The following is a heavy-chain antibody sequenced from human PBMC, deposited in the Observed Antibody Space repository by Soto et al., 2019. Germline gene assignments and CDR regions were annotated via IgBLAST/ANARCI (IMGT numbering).Heavy chain of an antibody. J-gene: IGHJ6*02. CDR1: GGTLSTHP. CDR3: ARDASRVSHYYGLDV. V-gene: IGHV1-69*18. Sequence: QVELMQSGAEVKKPGSSVKVSCTTSGGTLSTHPISWVRQAPGQGLEWMAMIIPFYGSSNHAQKFQGRVTITVDESTNTVYMTPSTLTSEDTAVYYCARDASRVSHYYGLDVWGQGTTVTVSS. CDR2: IIPFYGSS.